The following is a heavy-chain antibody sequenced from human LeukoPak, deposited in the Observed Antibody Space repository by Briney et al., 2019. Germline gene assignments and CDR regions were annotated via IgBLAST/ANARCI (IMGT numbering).Heavy chain of an antibody. CDR1: GFIFSNFG. V-gene: IGHV3-33*01. Sequence: GGTLRLSCAASGFIFSNFGMHWVRQAPGKGLERGAVICFDGGYKYYLDPAKGRFTISRDNAKNTLYLQMNKLRVEDMAVYYCARVGDYENSGSQPFDYWGQGTLVTVSS. J-gene: IGHJ4*02. CDR2: ICFDGGYK. CDR3: ARVGDYENSGSQPFDY. D-gene: IGHD3-22*01.